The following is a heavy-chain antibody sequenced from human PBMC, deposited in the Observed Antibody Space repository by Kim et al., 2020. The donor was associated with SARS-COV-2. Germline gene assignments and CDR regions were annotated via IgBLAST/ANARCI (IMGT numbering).Heavy chain of an antibody. Sequence: SETLSLTCTVSGGSISSSSYYWGWIRQPPGKGLEWIGSIYYSGSTYYNPSLKSRVTISVDTSKNQFSLKLSSVTAADTAVYYCARQRRRGIVATIKGGFDYWGQGTLVTVSS. CDR1: GGSISSSSYY. CDR2: IYYSGST. D-gene: IGHD5-12*01. CDR3: ARQRRRGIVATIKGGFDY. V-gene: IGHV4-39*01. J-gene: IGHJ4*02.